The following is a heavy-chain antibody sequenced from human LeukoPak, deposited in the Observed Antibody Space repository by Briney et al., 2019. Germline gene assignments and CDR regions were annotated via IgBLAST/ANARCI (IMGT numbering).Heavy chain of an antibody. V-gene: IGHV1-2*02. J-gene: IGHJ4*02. D-gene: IGHD2-2*01. CDR1: GYTFTGYY. CDR2: INPNSGGT. Sequence: ASVKVSCKASGYTFTGYYMHWVRQAPGQGLEWMGWINPNSGGTNYAQKFQGRVTMTRDTSISTAYMELSRLRSDDTAVYYCARDSAYSSSYCNYWGQGTLVIVSS. CDR3: ARDSAYSSSYCNY.